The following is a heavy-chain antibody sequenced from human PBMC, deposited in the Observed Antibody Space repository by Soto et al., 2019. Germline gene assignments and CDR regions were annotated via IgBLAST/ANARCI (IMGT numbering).Heavy chain of an antibody. J-gene: IGHJ4*02. CDR2: ITRDGYNK. CDR3: TKSSGGSSSVGMDY. Sequence: QVQLVESGGGVVQPGRSLRLSCAVSGFIFKNYALNWVSQAPGKGLEWVASITRDGYNKYYADSVKGRFTISRDNSKNTLSLQMTALRVEDSSVYYCTKSSGGSSSVGMDYWGPGTLVTVSS. V-gene: IGHV3-30*04. CDR1: GFIFKNYA. D-gene: IGHD6-6*01.